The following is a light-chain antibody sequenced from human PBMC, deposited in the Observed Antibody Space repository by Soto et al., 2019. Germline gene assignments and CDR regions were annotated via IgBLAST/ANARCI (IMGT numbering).Light chain of an antibody. J-gene: IGKJ1*01. Sequence: EIVLTQSPGTLSLSPGERATLSCRASQSVSSTYLAWYQQKPGQAPRLLIFAASNRATGIPDSFSGSGSWTDFTLTSRRLEPDDFAVYYWQHYGSSLGTFCQGTKVEIK. CDR1: QSVSSTY. V-gene: IGKV3-20*01. CDR2: AAS. CDR3: QHYGSSLGT.